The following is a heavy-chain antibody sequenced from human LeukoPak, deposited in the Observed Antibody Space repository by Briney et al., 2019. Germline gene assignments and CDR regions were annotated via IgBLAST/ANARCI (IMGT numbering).Heavy chain of an antibody. CDR1: GYTFTGYH. CDR3: ARSRRYCSGGSCYDFDY. J-gene: IGHJ4*02. V-gene: IGHV1-2*02. D-gene: IGHD2-15*01. CDR2: INPNSGGT. Sequence: ASVKVSCKASGYTFTGYHMHWVRQAPGQGLEWMGWINPNSGGTNYAQKFQGRVTMTRDTSISTAYMELSRLRSDDTAVYYCARSRRYCSGGSCYDFDYWGQGTLVTVSS.